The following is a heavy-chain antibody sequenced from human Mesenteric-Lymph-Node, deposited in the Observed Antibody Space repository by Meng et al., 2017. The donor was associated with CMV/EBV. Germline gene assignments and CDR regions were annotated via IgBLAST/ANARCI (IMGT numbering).Heavy chain of an antibody. J-gene: IGHJ4*02. V-gene: IGHV3-33*01. Sequence: LSLTGAASGFKFSSYGMNWVRQAPGKGLEWVSVIWYDGSREYYADTVKGRFIISRDDSKNMVYLQMNSLGAEDTAVYYCARDHGDYYDTSAYCLGYWGQGTLVTVSS. CDR1: GFKFSSYG. CDR2: IWYDGSRE. D-gene: IGHD3-22*01. CDR3: ARDHGDYYDTSAYCLGY.